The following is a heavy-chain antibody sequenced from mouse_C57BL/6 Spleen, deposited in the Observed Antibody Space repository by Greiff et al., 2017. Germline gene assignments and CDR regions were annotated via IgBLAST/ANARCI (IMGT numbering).Heavy chain of an antibody. Sequence: EVKLVESGPGLVNPSQSLSLTCPVTAFSFTSGYSCFCLRPFPGNKLEWMGSLSYAGSNNYNPTLNNRISSTRDTSKNQFFLKLNTVTTEDTATYYCARDQRGEWYFDVWGTGTTGTVSS. CDR3: ARDQRGEWYFDV. J-gene: IGHJ1*03. CDR2: LSYAGSN. V-gene: IGHV3-6*01. CDR1: AFSFTSGYS.